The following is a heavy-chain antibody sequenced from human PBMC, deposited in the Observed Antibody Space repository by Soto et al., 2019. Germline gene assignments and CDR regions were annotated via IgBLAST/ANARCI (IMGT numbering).Heavy chain of an antibody. Sequence: VESGGGLVQPGGSLRLSCGLTVSRYWMHWVRQVPGKGLVWVSRISIDGRITNYADSVKGRFTISRDSATNTLFLQMNSLRVDDSGVYYCAWGAEFRGQGSQVTVSS. CDR2: ISIDGRIT. D-gene: IGHD3-16*01. CDR1: LTVSRYW. V-gene: IGHV3-74*01. J-gene: IGHJ4*02. CDR3: AWGAEF.